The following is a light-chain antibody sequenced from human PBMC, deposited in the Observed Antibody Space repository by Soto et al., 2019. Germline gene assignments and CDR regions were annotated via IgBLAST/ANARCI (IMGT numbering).Light chain of an antibody. J-gene: IGLJ2*01. Sequence: QSVLTQPPSVSGAPGQRVTISCTGSSSNIGAGYDVHWYQQLPGTAPKLLIYGNSNRPSGVPDRFSGSKSGTSASLAITGLQAEDEADYYCQSYDSSLSGSDVVFGGGTSSPS. CDR2: GNS. CDR1: SSNIGAGYD. V-gene: IGLV1-40*01. CDR3: QSYDSSLSGSDVV.